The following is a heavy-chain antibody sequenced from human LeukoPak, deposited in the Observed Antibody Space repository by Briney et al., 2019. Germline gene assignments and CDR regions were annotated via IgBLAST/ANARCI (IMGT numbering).Heavy chain of an antibody. D-gene: IGHD5-18*01. J-gene: IGHJ4*02. CDR2: INHSGST. CDR3: ARKLWSKTIDY. V-gene: IGHV4-34*01. CDR1: GGSFSGYY. Sequence: SETLSLTCAVYGGSFSGYYWSWIRQPPGKGLEWIGEINHSGSTNYNPSLKSRVTISVDTSKNQFSLKLSSVTAADTAVYYCARKLWSKTIDYWGQGTLVTVSS.